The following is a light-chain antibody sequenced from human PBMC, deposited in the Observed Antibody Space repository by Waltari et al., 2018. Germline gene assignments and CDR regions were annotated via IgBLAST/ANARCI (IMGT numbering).Light chain of an antibody. CDR3: QQYESYPLT. V-gene: IGKV1-16*01. CDR2: DAS. CDR1: QGIRNY. Sequence: DIQMTQSPSSLSAFVGDTVTISCPASQGIRNYLAWFQVKPGKAPKSLIYDASSLQSGVPSRFSGSGSGTDFTLTINSLQPEDFATYYCQQYESYPLTFGGGTKVEIK. J-gene: IGKJ4*01.